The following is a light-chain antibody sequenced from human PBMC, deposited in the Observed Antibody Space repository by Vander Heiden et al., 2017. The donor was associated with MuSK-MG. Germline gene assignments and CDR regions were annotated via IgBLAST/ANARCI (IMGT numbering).Light chain of an antibody. V-gene: IGKV3-11*01. CDR1: QNVRNY. CDR3: QQRTNSPLLT. J-gene: IGKJ5*01. Sequence: EIMLTQSQATLSLSSGERATLSCRASQNVRNYLAGYQQKPGQAPRLVIYDASKRATGSPARFSGSGSATAFTITIISPEPEDFAVYFCQQRTNSPLLTSGQGTRLDIK. CDR2: DAS.